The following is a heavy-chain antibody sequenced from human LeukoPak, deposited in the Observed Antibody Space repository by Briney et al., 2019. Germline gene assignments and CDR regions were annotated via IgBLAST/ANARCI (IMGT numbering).Heavy chain of an antibody. J-gene: IGHJ6*03. CDR3: ARESHSYGYNYYYYYYMDA. Sequence: PGGSLRLSCAASGFTLSSYSMNWVRQAPGKGLEWVSSISSSSSYIYYADSVKGRFTISRDNAKNSLYLQMNSLRAEDTAVYYCARESHSYGYNYYYYYYMDAWGKGTTVTVSS. CDR2: ISSSSSYI. D-gene: IGHD5-18*01. V-gene: IGHV3-21*01. CDR1: GFTLSSYS.